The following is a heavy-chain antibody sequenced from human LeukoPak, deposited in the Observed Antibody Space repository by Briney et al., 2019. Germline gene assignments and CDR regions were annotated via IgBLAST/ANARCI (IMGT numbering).Heavy chain of an antibody. D-gene: IGHD3-22*01. CDR2: IGTAGDT. CDR1: GFTFSSYD. J-gene: IGHJ4*02. Sequence: GGSLRLSCAASGFTFSSYDMHWVRQATGKGLEWVSAIGTAGDTYYPGSVKGRFTISRENAKNSLCLQMNSPRAEDTAVYYCARVGTNYYDSSGYYDYWGQGTLVTVSS. CDR3: ARVGTNYYDSSGYYDY. V-gene: IGHV3-13*01.